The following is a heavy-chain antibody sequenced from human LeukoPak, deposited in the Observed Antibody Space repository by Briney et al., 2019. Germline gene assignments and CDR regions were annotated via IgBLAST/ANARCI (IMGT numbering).Heavy chain of an antibody. V-gene: IGHV4-39*01. CDR3: ARLRGAMTTVTSNFDY. CDR2: IYYSGDT. Sequence: PSETLSLTCTVSGGSISSSSYYWGWIRQPPGKGLEWIGSIYYSGDTYYNSSLKIRVTISVDTSKNQFSLKLSSVTAADTAVYYCARLRGAMTTVTSNFDYWGQGTLVTVSS. D-gene: IGHD4-17*01. J-gene: IGHJ4*02. CDR1: GGSISSSSYY.